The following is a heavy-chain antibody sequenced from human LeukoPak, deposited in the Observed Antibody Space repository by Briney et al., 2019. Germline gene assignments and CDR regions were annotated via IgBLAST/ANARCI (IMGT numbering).Heavy chain of an antibody. J-gene: IGHJ4*02. CDR3: ARHLNYYLDY. Sequence: GGPLRLSCEASGFTFSTYGMHWVRQAPGKGLEWVSYISSSSSTIYYADSVKGRFTISRDNAKDTLYLQMNSLRAEDTAVYYCARHLNYYLDYWGQGTLVTVSS. D-gene: IGHD3-10*01. CDR1: GFTFSTYG. CDR2: ISSSSSTI. V-gene: IGHV3-48*04.